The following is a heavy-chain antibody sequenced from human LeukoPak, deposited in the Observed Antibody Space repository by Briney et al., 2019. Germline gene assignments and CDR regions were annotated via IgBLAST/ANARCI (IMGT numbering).Heavy chain of an antibody. J-gene: IGHJ4*02. D-gene: IGHD2-15*01. V-gene: IGHV4-30-2*01. CDR2: IYHSGST. Sequence: SETLSLTCTVSSVSISSGGYYWSWIRQPPGKGLEWIEYIYHSGSTYYNPSLKSRVTISVDRSKNQFSLKLSSVTAADTAVYYSARHLRPPNRYIVVVVATTGPFDYWGQGTLVTVSS. CDR1: SVSISSGGYY. CDR3: ARHLRPPNRYIVVVVATTGPFDY.